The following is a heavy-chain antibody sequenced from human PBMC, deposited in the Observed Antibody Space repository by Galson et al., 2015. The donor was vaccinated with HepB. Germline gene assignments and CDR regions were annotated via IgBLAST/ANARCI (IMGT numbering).Heavy chain of an antibody. CDR1: GFIFNKYV. CDR2: IGFSNDDT. V-gene: IGHV3-23*01. Sequence: SLRLSCAASGFIFNKYVMGWVRQAPGKGPEWVSGIGFSNDDTSYAGSVKGRFTISRDNSKNTLYLQMNSVGVEDVAVYYCTRIHYYSDSDSYLFEYWGQGTPVTVSS. CDR3: TRIHYYSDSDSYLFEY. J-gene: IGHJ4*02. D-gene: IGHD3-22*01.